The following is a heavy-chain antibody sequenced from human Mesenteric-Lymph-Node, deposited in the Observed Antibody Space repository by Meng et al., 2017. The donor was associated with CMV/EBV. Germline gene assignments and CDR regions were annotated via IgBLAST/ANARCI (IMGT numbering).Heavy chain of an antibody. D-gene: IGHD3-10*01. V-gene: IGHV3-30*02. CDR1: GFTFSSYG. Sequence: GESLKISCAVSGFTFSSYGMDWVRQAPGKGLEWVAFMRFDGTNKYYADSVKGRFTISRDNAKNTLYLQMNSLRAEDTAVYYCAREITMVRGGAEWGQGTLVTVSS. CDR2: MRFDGTNK. CDR3: AREITMVRGGAE. J-gene: IGHJ4*02.